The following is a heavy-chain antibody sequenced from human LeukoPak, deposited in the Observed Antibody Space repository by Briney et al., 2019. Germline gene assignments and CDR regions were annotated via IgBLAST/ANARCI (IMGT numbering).Heavy chain of an antibody. J-gene: IGHJ5*02. V-gene: IGHV4-59*08. Sequence: SETLSLTCSVSGASISSSYWGWIRQPPGKGLEWIAYVSDIGSINYNPSLKSRVTISLDTSKNQLSLKLSSVTAADTAVYYCARNGYSYGYNWFDPWGQGTLVTVSS. D-gene: IGHD5-18*01. CDR2: VSDIGSI. CDR1: GASISSSY. CDR3: ARNGYSYGYNWFDP.